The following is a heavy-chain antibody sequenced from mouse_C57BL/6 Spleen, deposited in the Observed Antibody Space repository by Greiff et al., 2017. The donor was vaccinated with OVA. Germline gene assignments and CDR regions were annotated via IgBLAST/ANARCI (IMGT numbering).Heavy chain of an antibody. CDR3: ARGWWDAMDY. CDR2: SRNKANDYTT. CDR1: GFTFSDFY. D-gene: IGHD1-1*02. Sequence: EVKLMESGGGLVQSGRSLRLSCATSGFTFSDFYMEWVRQAPGKGLEWIAASRNKANDYTTEYSASVKGRFIVSRDTSQSILYLQMNALRAEDAAIYYCARGWWDAMDYWGQGTSVTVSS. V-gene: IGHV7-1*01. J-gene: IGHJ4*01.